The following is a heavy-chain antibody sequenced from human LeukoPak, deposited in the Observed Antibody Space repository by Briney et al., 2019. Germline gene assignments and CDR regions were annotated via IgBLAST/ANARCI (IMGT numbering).Heavy chain of an antibody. CDR1: GASVRSDH. Sequence: MSSETLSLTCTVSGASVRSDHWNWIRQPPGKGLEWIAYMHGSGSPNYNPSLASRRTLSVDATENLLSLKLTSVTAADTAVYFCARDLSVNAFDIWGQGTLVTVSS. CDR3: ARDLSVNAFDI. CDR2: MHGSGSP. D-gene: IGHD2/OR15-2a*01. V-gene: IGHV4-59*02. J-gene: IGHJ3*02.